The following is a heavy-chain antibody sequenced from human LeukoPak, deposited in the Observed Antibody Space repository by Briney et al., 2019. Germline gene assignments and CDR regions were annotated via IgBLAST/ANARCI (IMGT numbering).Heavy chain of an antibody. J-gene: IGHJ4*02. Sequence: ASETLSLTCTVSGGSISSYNWNWIRQPPGKGLEWIGNIYYTGSTNYNPSFKGRVTISVDTSKNQFSLKLGSVTAADTAVFYCARGASGWYWIDYWGLGTLVTVSS. CDR3: ARGASGWYWIDY. CDR2: IYYTGST. D-gene: IGHD6-19*01. V-gene: IGHV4-59*01. CDR1: GGSISSYN.